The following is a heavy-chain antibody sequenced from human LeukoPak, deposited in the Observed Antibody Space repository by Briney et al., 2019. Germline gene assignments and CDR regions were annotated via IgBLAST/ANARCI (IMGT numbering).Heavy chain of an antibody. V-gene: IGHV4-59*01. CDR1: GGSMSSNY. CDR2: IYYSGST. J-gene: IGHJ6*03. Sequence: SETLSLTCTVSGGSMSSNYWSWIQQPPGKGLEWIGYIYYSGSTNYNPSLKSRVTISVDTSKNQFSLKLSSVTAADTAVYYCARVGHSAFGYYYYYMDVWGKGTTVTISS. CDR3: ARVGHSAFGYYYYYMDV. D-gene: IGHD6-13*01.